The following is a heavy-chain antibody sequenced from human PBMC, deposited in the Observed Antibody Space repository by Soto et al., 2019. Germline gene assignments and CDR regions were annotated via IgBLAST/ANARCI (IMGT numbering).Heavy chain of an antibody. CDR2: ISGSGGST. CDR3: AKGHYYYDSSGYDAFDI. CDR1: GFTFSSYA. Sequence: GGSLRLSCAASGFTFSSYAMSWVRQAPGKGLEWVSAISGSGGSTYYADSVKGWFTISRDNSKNTLYLQMNSLRAEDTAVYYCAKGHYYYDSSGYDAFDIWGQGTMVTVSS. V-gene: IGHV3-23*01. D-gene: IGHD3-22*01. J-gene: IGHJ3*02.